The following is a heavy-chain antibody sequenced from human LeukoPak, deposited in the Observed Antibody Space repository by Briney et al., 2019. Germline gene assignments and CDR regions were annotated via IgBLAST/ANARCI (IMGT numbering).Heavy chain of an antibody. CDR3: AKATPVGDYYYYGMDV. CDR1: GFTFDDYA. CDR2: VSWNSGSI. J-gene: IGHJ6*01. V-gene: IGHV3-9*01. D-gene: IGHD3-10*01. Sequence: GGSRRLSCAAAGFTFDDYAMHWVRQAPGKGLEWVSGVSWNSGSIGYADSVKGRFTISRDNAKTSMYLKMNSLRAEDTALYYCAKATPVGDYYYYGMDVWGQGTTVTVSS.